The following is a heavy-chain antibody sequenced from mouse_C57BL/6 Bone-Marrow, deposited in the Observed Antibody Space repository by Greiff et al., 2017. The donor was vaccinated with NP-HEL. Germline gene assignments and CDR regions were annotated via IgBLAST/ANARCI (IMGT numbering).Heavy chain of an antibody. V-gene: IGHV14-2*01. D-gene: IGHD2-3*01. CDR3: ADGYPYYYAMDY. CDR1: GFNIKDYY. Sequence: VQLQQSGAELVKPGASVKLSCTASGFNIKDYYMHWVKQRTEQGLEWIGRIDPEDGETKYAPEFQGKATITADTSSNTAYLQLSSLTSEDTAVYYCADGYPYYYAMDYWGQGTSVTVSS. J-gene: IGHJ4*01. CDR2: IDPEDGET.